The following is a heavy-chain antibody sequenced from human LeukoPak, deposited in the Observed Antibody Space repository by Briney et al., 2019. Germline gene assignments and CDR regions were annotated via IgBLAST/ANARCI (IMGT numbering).Heavy chain of an antibody. V-gene: IGHV4-61*02. CDR2: IYTSGST. CDR3: ARGDFWSGYYFDY. J-gene: IGHJ4*02. Sequence: SQTLSLTCTVSGGSISSGSYYWSWIRQPAGKGLEWIGRIYTSGSTNYNPSLKSRVTISVDTSKNQFSLKLSSVTAADTAVYYCARGDFWSGYYFDYWGRGTLVTVSS. CDR1: GGSISSGSYY. D-gene: IGHD3-3*01.